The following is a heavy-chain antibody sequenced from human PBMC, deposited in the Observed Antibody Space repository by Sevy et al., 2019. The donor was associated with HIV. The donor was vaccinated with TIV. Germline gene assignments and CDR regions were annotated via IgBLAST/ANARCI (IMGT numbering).Heavy chain of an antibody. D-gene: IGHD3-9*01. V-gene: IGHV3-30*18. J-gene: IGHJ4*02. CDR1: GFTFGSYG. CDR2: ISYDGTIK. CDR3: AKEGYDILTGFEPGNFDS. Sequence: GESLKISCAASGFTFGSYGMHWVRQAPGKGLEWVAVISYDGTIKSYADSMRGRFSISRDNADSTLYLLMDSLRAEDTAVYYCAKEGYDILTGFEPGNFDSWGQGTLVTVSS.